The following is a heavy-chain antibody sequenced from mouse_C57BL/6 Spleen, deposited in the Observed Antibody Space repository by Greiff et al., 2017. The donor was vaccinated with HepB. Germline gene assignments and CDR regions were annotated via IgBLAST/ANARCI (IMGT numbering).Heavy chain of an antibody. V-gene: IGHV5-4*01. CDR2: ISDGGSYT. D-gene: IGHD2-1*01. Sequence: DVMLVESGGGLVKPGGSLKLSCAASGFTFSSYAMPWVRQTPEKRLEWVATISDGGSYTYYPDNVKGRFTISRDNAKNNLYLQMSHLKSEDTAMYYCARDYGNYGGVDYWGQGTSVTVSS. J-gene: IGHJ4*01. CDR1: GFTFSSYA. CDR3: ARDYGNYGGVDY.